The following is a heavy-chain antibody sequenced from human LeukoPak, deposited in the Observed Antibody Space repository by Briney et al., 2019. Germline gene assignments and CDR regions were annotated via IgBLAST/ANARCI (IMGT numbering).Heavy chain of an antibody. CDR2: IRGKTYGGTA. Sequence: PGGSLRLSCTASGFTFGDYALPWVRQAPGKGLEWVGFIRGKTYGGTAEYAASVKGRFTISRDDSKSIAYLQMNSLKTEDTAVYYCTRHFDWSLPWGQGTLVTVSS. CDR3: TRHFDWSLP. V-gene: IGHV3-49*04. CDR1: GFTFGDYA. D-gene: IGHD3-9*01. J-gene: IGHJ5*02.